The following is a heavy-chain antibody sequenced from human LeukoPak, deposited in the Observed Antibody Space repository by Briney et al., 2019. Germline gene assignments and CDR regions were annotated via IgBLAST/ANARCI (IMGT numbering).Heavy chain of an antibody. V-gene: IGHV3-21*01. CDR1: GFTFSSYS. J-gene: IGHJ4*02. CDR2: ISSSSSYI. Sequence: GGSLRLSCAASGFTFSSYSMNWVRQAPGKGLEWVSSISSSSSYIYYADSVKDRFTISRDNAKNSLYLQMNSLRAEDTAVYYCARDEGITGTMGQQFDYWGQGTLVTVSS. D-gene: IGHD1-7*01. CDR3: ARDEGITGTMGQQFDY.